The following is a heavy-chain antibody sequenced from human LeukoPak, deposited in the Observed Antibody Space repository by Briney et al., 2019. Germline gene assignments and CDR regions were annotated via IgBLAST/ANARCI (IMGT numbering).Heavy chain of an antibody. J-gene: IGHJ4*02. CDR1: GGSISSGGYY. Sequence: SETLSLTCTVSGGSISSGGYYWSWIRQHPGKGLEWIGYIYYSGSTNYNPSLKSRVTISVDTSKNQFSLKLSSVTAADTAVYYCARAGGYSYGHTVPLDYWGQGTLVTVSS. D-gene: IGHD5-18*01. V-gene: IGHV4-61*08. CDR3: ARAGGYSYGHTVPLDY. CDR2: IYYSGST.